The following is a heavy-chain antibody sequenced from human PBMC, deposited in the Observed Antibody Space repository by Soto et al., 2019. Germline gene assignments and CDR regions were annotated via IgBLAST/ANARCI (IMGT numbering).Heavy chain of an antibody. CDR3: ARDLSKVGASAGFHY. V-gene: IGHV1-2*02. CDR1: GYTFTGYY. D-gene: IGHD2-2*01. Sequence: ASVKVSGEASGYTFTGYYINWVRQAPGQGLEWMGWINPNSGGTKYPQKFQGRVTMTRDTSISTVYMSLTGLKSDDTAVYFCARDLSKVGASAGFHYWAQGTLVPVTS. J-gene: IGHJ4*02. CDR2: INPNSGGT.